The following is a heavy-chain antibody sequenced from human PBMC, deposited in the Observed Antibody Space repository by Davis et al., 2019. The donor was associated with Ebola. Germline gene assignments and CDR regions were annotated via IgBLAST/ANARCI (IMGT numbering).Heavy chain of an antibody. Sequence: SVQISCKASAGTFSSYAMSWVRQATGQGLEWMGWINPIFGKANYAQKFQGRVTITAEESTTTAYMELSSLRSEDTAVYYCARGYYGGLSHNWFDPWGQGTLVTVSS. V-gene: IGHV1-69*13. CDR1: AGTFSSYA. CDR2: INPIFGKA. D-gene: IGHD3-10*01. J-gene: IGHJ5*02. CDR3: ARGYYGGLSHNWFDP.